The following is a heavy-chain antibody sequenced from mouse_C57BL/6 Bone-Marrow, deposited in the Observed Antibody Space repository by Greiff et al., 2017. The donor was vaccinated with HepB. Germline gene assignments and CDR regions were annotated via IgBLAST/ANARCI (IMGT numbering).Heavy chain of an antibody. Sequence: EVQLQQSGGGLVQPGESLKLSCESNEYEFPSHDMSWVRKTPEKRLELVAAINSDGGSTYYPDTMERRFIISRDNTKKTLYLQMSSLRSEDTALYYCARLRDYDGDWYFDVWGTGTTVTVSS. CDR1: EYEFPSHD. V-gene: IGHV5-2*01. D-gene: IGHD2-4*01. CDR3: ARLRDYDGDWYFDV. CDR2: INSDGGST. J-gene: IGHJ1*03.